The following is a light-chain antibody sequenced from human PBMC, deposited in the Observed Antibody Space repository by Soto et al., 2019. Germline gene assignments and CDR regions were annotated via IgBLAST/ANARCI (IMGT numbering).Light chain of an antibody. CDR3: QQYNSYLWT. CDR1: QSISSW. J-gene: IGKJ1*01. V-gene: IGKV1-5*01. Sequence: IQITPSPSSLSASVGDRVPITCRASQSISSWLAWYQQKPGKAPKLLTYDASSLESGVPSRFSGSGSGTEFTLTISSLQPDDFATYYCQQYNSYLWTFGQGTKVDIK. CDR2: DAS.